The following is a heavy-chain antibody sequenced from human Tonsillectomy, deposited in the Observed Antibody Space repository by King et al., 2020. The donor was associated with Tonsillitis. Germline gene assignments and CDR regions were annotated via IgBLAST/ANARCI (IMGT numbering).Heavy chain of an antibody. CDR1: GFTFSSYG. CDR3: AKDRRELLYYYYGMDV. D-gene: IGHD1-26*01. CDR2: ISYAGSNK. J-gene: IGHJ6*02. V-gene: IGHV3-30*18. Sequence: VQLVESGGGVVQPGRSLRLSCAASGFTFSSYGMHWVRQAPVKGLEWVAVISYAGSNKYYSDSVKGRFTISRDNSKKTLYLQMNSLRAEDTAVYYCAKDRRELLYYYYGMDVWGQGTTVTVSS.